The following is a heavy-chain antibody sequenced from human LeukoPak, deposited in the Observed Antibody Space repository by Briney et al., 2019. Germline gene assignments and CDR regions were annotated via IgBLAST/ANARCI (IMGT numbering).Heavy chain of an antibody. D-gene: IGHD1-26*01. J-gene: IGHJ4*02. CDR3: AGELYSGSYYGGY. CDR1: GYTFTGYY. V-gene: IGHV1-2*02. CDR2: INPNSGGT. Sequence: GASVKVSCKASGYTFTGYYMHWVRQAPGQGLEWMGWINPNSGGTNYAQKFQGRVTMTRDTSISTAYMELSRLRSDDTAVYYCAGELYSGSYYGGYWGQGTLVTVSS.